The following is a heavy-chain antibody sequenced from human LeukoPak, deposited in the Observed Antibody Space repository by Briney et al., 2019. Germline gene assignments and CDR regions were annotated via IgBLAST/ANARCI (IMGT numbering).Heavy chain of an antibody. CDR3: AKSPSHNYYDSSGYYLYPGHFDY. CDR2: IWYDGSNK. CDR1: GFTFSSYG. Sequence: PGGSLRLSCAASGFTFSSYGMHWARQAPGKGLEWVAVIWYDGSNKYYADSVKGRFTISRDNSKNTLYLQMNSLRAEDTAVYYCAKSPSHNYYDSSGYYLYPGHFDYWGQGTLVTVSS. J-gene: IGHJ4*02. D-gene: IGHD3-22*01. V-gene: IGHV3-33*06.